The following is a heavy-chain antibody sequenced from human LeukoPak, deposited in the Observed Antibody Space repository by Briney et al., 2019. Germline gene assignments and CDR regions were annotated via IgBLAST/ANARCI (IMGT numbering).Heavy chain of an antibody. CDR2: IIPILGIA. V-gene: IGHV1-69*04. Sequence: GASVKVSCKASGGTFSSYAISWVRQAPGQGLEWMGRIIPILGIANYAQKFQGRVTITADKSTSTAYMELSSLRSEDTAVYYCARERDGYNSKVFDYWGQGTLVTVSS. D-gene: IGHD5-24*01. J-gene: IGHJ4*02. CDR3: ARERDGYNSKVFDY. CDR1: GGTFSSYA.